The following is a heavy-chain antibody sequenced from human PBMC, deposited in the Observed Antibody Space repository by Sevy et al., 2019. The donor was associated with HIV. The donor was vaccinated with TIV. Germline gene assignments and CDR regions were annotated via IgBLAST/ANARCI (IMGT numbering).Heavy chain of an antibody. Sequence: GGSLRLSCAASGFSFDDYAMHWVRQAPGKGLEWVSLVTWDGGATYHADSVKGRFTISRDNSKNSLYLQMNSLRTEDTALYYCARDREYSGYGAFDNWGQGTLVTVSS. V-gene: IGHV3-43D*04. CDR2: VTWDGGAT. CDR3: ARDREYSGYGAFDN. D-gene: IGHD5-12*01. CDR1: GFSFDDYA. J-gene: IGHJ4*02.